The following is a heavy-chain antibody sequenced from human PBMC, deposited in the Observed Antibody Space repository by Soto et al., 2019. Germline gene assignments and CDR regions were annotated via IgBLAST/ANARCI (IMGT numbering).Heavy chain of an antibody. J-gene: IGHJ6*02. CDR1: GFTFSDYY. Sequence: QVQLVESGGGLVKPGGSLTLCCVASGFTFSDYYMAWIRQTPGKGLEWVSYTSVDGVDRFYADSVKGRFTISRDNARKSLSLQMNSLRDEDTAVYYCARPNGESMRYYHGMDVWGQGTTVIVSS. D-gene: IGHD3-10*01. V-gene: IGHV3-11*01. CDR2: TSVDGVDR. CDR3: ARPNGESMRYYHGMDV.